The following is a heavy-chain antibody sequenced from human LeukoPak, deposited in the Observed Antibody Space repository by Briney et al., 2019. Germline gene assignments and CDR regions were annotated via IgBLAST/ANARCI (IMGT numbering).Heavy chain of an antibody. D-gene: IGHD3-16*01. CDR2: IKQDGREK. V-gene: IGHV3-7*01. Sequence: PGGSLRLSCAASGFTFKNYWRNWVRQAPGKGLEWVASIKQDGREKYYVDPVKGRFTISRDNAKNSLYLQRTSLGVEDTALYYSGYGKTWYFDYWGQGTLVTVSS. J-gene: IGHJ4*02. CDR3: GYGKTWYFDY. CDR1: GFTFKNYW.